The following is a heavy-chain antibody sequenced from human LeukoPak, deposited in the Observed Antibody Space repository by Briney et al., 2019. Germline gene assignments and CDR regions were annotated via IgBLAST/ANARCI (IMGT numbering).Heavy chain of an antibody. CDR1: GYTFTSYG. J-gene: IGHJ4*02. D-gene: IGHD6-6*01. V-gene: IGHV1-18*01. Sequence: ASVKVSFKASGYTFTSYGISWVRQAPGQGLEWMEWIRAYNGNTNYAQKLQGRVTMTTDTSTSTAYLELRSLRSDDTAVYYCARVCFEYSSSSWLDYWGQGTLVTVSS. CDR2: IRAYNGNT. CDR3: ARVCFEYSSSSWLDY.